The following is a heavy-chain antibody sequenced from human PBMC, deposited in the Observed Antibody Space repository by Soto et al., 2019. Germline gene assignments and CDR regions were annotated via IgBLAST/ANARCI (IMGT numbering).Heavy chain of an antibody. CDR3: ARDLTGGFFDY. J-gene: IGHJ4*02. D-gene: IGHD7-27*01. V-gene: IGHV1-69*04. CDR2: IIPILGIA. CDR1: GPTFISYT. Sequence: SVTVSCKASGPTFISYTISWVRQAPGQGLEWMGRIIPILGIANYAQKFQGRVTITADKSTSTAYMELSSLRSEDTAVYYCARDLTGGFFDYWGQGTLVTVSS.